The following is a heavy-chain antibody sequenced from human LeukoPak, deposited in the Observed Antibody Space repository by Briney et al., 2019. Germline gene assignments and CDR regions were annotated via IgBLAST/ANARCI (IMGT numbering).Heavy chain of an antibody. V-gene: IGHV5-51*01. CDR2: IYPGDSDT. D-gene: IGHD5-18*01. J-gene: IGHJ4*02. Sequence: GESLKISCKGSQYTFSNYWIGWVRQMPGKGLEWMGLIYPGDSDTRYGPSFKGQVTISVDKSITTAYLQWSSLKASDTAMYYCARLKSGYSYGDYWGQGTLVTVSS. CDR1: QYTFSNYW. CDR3: ARLKSGYSYGDY.